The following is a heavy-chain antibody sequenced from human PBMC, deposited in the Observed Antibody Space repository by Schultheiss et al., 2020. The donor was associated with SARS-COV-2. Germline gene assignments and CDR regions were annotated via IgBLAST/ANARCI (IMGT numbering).Heavy chain of an antibody. V-gene: IGHV4-59*06. Sequence: SETLSLTCTVSGGSISSYYWTWVRQHPARGLEWIGFIHYRGKTFYNPSLRGRVTLSLDTSLNQFSLNVNSVTAADTAVYYCARSIIPPHSHWFDPWGRGTLVTVSS. CDR1: GGSISSYY. J-gene: IGHJ5*02. D-gene: IGHD3-3*01. CDR3: ARSIIPPHSHWFDP. CDR2: IHYRGKT.